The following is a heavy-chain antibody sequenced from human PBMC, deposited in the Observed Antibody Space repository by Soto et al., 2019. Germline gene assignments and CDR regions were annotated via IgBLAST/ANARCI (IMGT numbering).Heavy chain of an antibody. V-gene: IGHV1-69*01. CDR2: IIPIFGTA. J-gene: IGHJ6*02. CDR3: ARVGPSRPVADYGDPTYYYYYGMDV. D-gene: IGHD6-19*01. Sequence: QVQLVQSGAEVKKPGSSVKVSCKASGGTFSSYAISWVRQAPGQGLEWMGGIIPIFGTANYAQKFQGRVTITADESTSTAYMELSSLRSEDTAVYYCARVGPSRPVADYGDPTYYYYYGMDVWGQGTTVTVSS. CDR1: GGTFSSYA.